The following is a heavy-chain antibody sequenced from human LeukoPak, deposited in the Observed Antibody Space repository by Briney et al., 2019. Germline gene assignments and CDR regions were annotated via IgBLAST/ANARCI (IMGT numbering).Heavy chain of an antibody. Sequence: PSETLSLTCTVSGGSISSYYWSWIRQPPGKGLEWIGYIYYSGSTNYNPSLKSRVTISADTSKNQFSLKLSSVTAADTAVYYCARDYGSSWDYWGQGTLVTVSS. CDR3: ARDYGSSWDY. J-gene: IGHJ4*02. D-gene: IGHD6-13*01. V-gene: IGHV4-59*01. CDR1: GGSISSYY. CDR2: IYYSGST.